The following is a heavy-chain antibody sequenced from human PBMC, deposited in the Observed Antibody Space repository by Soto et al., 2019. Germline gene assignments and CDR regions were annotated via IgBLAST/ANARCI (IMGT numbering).Heavy chain of an antibody. J-gene: IGHJ4*02. V-gene: IGHV5-51*01. Sequence: GESLKISCKGSGYMFSSYWIGWVRQMPGKGLEWLGSIYPGDSDTRYNPPFEGQVTMSTDKSITTAFLQWSSLKASDTALYYCARVSSGWPAAYDYWGQGTQVTVSS. CDR2: IYPGDSDT. CDR1: GYMFSSYW. CDR3: ARVSSGWPAAYDY. D-gene: IGHD3-22*01.